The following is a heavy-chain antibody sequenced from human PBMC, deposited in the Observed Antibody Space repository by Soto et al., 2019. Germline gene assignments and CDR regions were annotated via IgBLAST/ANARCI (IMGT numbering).Heavy chain of an antibody. V-gene: IGHV4-59*08. Sequence: QVQLEESGPGLVKPSETLSLTCTVSGGSISRYYWSWIRQSPGKGMEWIGYIYHTGTTDYNPSLKSRVTISVDTSKKQFSLRLRSVTAAETVIYYCARLSAGHGDEHDYWGQGTLVTVSS. CDR1: GGSISRYY. D-gene: IGHD4-17*01. CDR2: IYHTGTT. J-gene: IGHJ4*02. CDR3: ARLSAGHGDEHDY.